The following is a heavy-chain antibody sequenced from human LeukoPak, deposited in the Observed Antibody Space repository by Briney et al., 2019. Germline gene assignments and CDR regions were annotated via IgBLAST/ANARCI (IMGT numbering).Heavy chain of an antibody. Sequence: ASVKVSCKTSGYTFNDHHIHWVRQAPGQGLEWMGRIQPRTGDTDSAQKFQGRATITRDTSITTGYLELTSLTSDDTAVYYYASHYDPGPVWGQGTLVTVS. D-gene: IGHD3-10*02. CDR2: IQPRTGDT. J-gene: IGHJ4*02. CDR1: GYTFNDHH. CDR3: ASHYDPGPV. V-gene: IGHV1-2*06.